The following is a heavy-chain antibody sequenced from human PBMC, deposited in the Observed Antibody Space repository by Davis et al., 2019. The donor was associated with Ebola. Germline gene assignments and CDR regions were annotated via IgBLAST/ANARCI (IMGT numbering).Heavy chain of an antibody. J-gene: IGHJ4*02. CDR1: GGSISSGSYY. V-gene: IGHV4-61*01. D-gene: IGHD2-15*01. CDR3: AREAPYCSGGRCYDY. CDR2: INHSGST. Sequence: GSLRLSYSVSGGSISSGSYYWGWIRQPPGKGLEWIGEINHSGSTNYNPSLKSRVTLSVDTSKNQFSLKLSSVTAADTAVYYCAREAPYCSGGRCYDYWGQGTLVTVSS.